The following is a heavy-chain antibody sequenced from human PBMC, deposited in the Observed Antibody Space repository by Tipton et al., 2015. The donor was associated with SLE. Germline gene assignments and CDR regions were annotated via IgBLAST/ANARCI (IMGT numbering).Heavy chain of an antibody. CDR2: ISYDGSNK. V-gene: IGHV3-30*04. Sequence: SLRLSCAAPGFTFSGYDMHWVRQAPGKGLEWVAVISYDGSNKYYADSVKGRFTISRDNSKNTLYLQMNSLRAEDTAVYYCARLHLGGLDLWGRGTLVTVSS. CDR1: GFTFSGYD. J-gene: IGHJ2*01. CDR3: ARLHLGGLDL.